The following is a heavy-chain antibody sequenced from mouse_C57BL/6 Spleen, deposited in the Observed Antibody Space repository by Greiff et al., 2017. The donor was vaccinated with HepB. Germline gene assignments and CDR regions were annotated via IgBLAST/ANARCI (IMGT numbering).Heavy chain of an antibody. J-gene: IGHJ2*01. CDR3: ARAWDYDTGFDY. D-gene: IGHD2-4*01. CDR2: ISDGGSYT. Sequence: EVKLVESGGGLVKPGGSLKLSCAASGFTFSSYAMSWVRQTPEKRLEWVATISDGGSYTYYPDNVKGRFTISRGNAKNNLYLQMSHLKSEDTAMYYCARAWDYDTGFDYWSQGTTLTVSS. CDR1: GFTFSSYA. V-gene: IGHV5-4*03.